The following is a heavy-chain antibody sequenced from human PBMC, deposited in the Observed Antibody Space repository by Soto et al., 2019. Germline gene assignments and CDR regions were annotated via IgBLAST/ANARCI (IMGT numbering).Heavy chain of an antibody. CDR1: GASISNSY. CDR2: IYYSGST. V-gene: IGHV4-59*01. D-gene: IGHD6-13*01. Sequence: PSETLSLTCTVSGASISNSYWSWIRQPPGKGLEWIGHIYYSGSTKYNPSLESQVTISVDTSKNQFSLKLRSVTAADTAVYYCARGAAGTFDWFDPWGQGTLVTVSS. CDR3: ARGAAGTFDWFDP. J-gene: IGHJ5*02.